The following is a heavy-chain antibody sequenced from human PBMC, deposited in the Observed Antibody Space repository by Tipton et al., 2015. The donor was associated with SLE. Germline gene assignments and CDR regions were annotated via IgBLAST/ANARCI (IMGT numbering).Heavy chain of an antibody. CDR3: ARVGGWDYDSSGYYEGCFDY. J-gene: IGHJ4*02. D-gene: IGHD3-22*01. Sequence: TLSLTCAVYGGSFSGYYWRWIRQPPGKGLEWIGEINHSGSTNYNPSLKSRVTISVDTSKNQFSLKLSSVTAADTAVYYCARVGGWDYDSSGYYEGCFDYWGQGTLVTVSS. CDR1: GGSFSGYY. CDR2: INHSGST. V-gene: IGHV4-34*01.